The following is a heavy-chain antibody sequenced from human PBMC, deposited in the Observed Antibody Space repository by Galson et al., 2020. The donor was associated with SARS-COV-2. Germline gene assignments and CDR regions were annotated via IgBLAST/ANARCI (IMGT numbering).Heavy chain of an antibody. J-gene: IGHJ3*02. V-gene: IGHV3-11*01. D-gene: IGHD6-13*01. Sequence: GESLKISCAASGFTFSDYYMSWIRQAPGKGLEWVSYISSSGSTIYYADSVKGRFTISRDNAKNSLYLQMNSLRAEDTAVYYCASNIAAAGTGNHDAFDIWGQGTMVTVSS. CDR3: ASNIAAAGTGNHDAFDI. CDR1: GFTFSDYY. CDR2: ISSSGSTI.